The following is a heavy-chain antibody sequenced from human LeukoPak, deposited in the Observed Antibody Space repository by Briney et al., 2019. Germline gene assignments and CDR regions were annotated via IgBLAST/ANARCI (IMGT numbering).Heavy chain of an antibody. CDR2: VSSDGATT. V-gene: IGHV3-74*01. J-gene: IGHJ4*02. D-gene: IGHD2-15*01. Sequence: GGSQRLSCAVSGFTLSNYWIHWVRQAPGKGLVWASLVSSDGATTTYADSVKGRFTISRGNVKSTVYLQMSSLRAEDTAVYYCARAVGGLLDYWGQGTLVTVSS. CDR1: GFTLSNYW. CDR3: ARAVGGLLDY.